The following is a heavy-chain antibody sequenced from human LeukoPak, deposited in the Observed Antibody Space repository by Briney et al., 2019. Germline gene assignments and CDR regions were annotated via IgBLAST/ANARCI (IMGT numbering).Heavy chain of an antibody. J-gene: IGHJ4*02. D-gene: IGHD5-24*01. CDR2: IAAGGGGI. CDR1: GFTFDTYA. Sequence: GGSLRPSCAASGFTFDTYALTWVRQAPGKGLEWVSVIAAGGGGIQYAESVKGRFIISRDNSKKTLYLQMNNLRDEDTAMYYCARYVPPTTMATRFFDRWGQGTLVTISS. V-gene: IGHV3-23*01. CDR3: ARYVPPTTMATRFFDR.